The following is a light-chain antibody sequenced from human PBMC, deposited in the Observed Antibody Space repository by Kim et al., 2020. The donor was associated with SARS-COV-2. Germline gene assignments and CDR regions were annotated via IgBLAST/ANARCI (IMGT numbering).Light chain of an antibody. Sequence: QLVLTQPPSASASLGASVTLTCTLSSDYSHYKVDWYQQRPGKGPRFVMRVGTGGIVGSKGDGIPDRFSVLGSGPNRYLTIKNIHEEDESDYHCGADHGSGSNFVVVFGGGTQLTVL. CDR1: SDYSHYK. CDR3: GADHGSGSNFVVV. CDR2: VGTGGIVG. V-gene: IGLV9-49*01. J-gene: IGLJ2*01.